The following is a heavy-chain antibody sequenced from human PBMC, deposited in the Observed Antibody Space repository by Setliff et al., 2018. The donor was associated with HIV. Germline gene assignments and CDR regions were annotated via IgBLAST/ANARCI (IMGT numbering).Heavy chain of an antibody. Sequence: GGSLRLSCAASGFTFSSLWMHWIRQVPGKGLVWVSRINYDRITTSYADSVQGRFTISRDNAKNSLYLQMNSLRAEDMALYYCAKGEGSGSWYSFDYWGQGTLVTVSS. CDR3: AKGEGSGSWYSFDY. CDR1: GFTFSSLW. J-gene: IGHJ4*02. D-gene: IGHD6-13*01. CDR2: INYDRITT. V-gene: IGHV3-74*01.